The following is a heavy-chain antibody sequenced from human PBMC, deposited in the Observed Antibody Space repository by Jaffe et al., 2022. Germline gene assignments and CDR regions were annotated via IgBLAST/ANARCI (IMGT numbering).Heavy chain of an antibody. V-gene: IGHV3-64*01. J-gene: IGHJ6*03. CDR1: GFTFSSYA. Sequence: EVQLVESGGGLVQPGGSLRLSCAASGFTFSSYAMHWVRQAPGKGLEYVSAISSNGGSTYYANSVKGRFTISRDNSKNTLYLQMGSLRAEDMAVYYCARLGGDYYYYYYMDVWGKGTTVTVSS. D-gene: IGHD3-16*01. CDR2: ISSNGGST. CDR3: ARLGGDYYYYYYMDV.